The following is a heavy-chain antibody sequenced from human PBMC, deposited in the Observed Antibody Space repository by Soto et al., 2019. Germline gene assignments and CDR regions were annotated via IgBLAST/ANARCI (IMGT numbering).Heavy chain of an antibody. Sequence: EVQVVESGGGLVKPGGSLRLSCAASGFTFSKAWMNWVRQAPGKGLEWVGRIKSKTDGGTMYYAAPVRGRFTISRDDSKNTLYLQMNNLETEDTAVYYCGTDSRGRWAPSIDYWGQGTLVTVSS. D-gene: IGHD1-26*01. CDR3: GTDSRGRWAPSIDY. J-gene: IGHJ4*02. CDR2: IKSKTDGGTM. V-gene: IGHV3-15*01. CDR1: GFTFSKAW.